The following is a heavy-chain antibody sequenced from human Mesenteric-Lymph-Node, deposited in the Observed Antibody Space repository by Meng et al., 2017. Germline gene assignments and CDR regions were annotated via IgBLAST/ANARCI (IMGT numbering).Heavy chain of an antibody. J-gene: IGHJ4*02. D-gene: IGHD5-18*01. CDR2: IIPILGIA. Sequence: QVQLGQSGVGVKKPGSSVKVSCKASGGTFSSYTISWVRQAPGQGLEWMGRIIPILGIANYAQKFQGRVTITADKSTSTAYMELSSLRSEDTAVYYCARDPDYSYGWGGFDYWGQGTLVTVSS. V-gene: IGHV1-69*08. CDR1: GGTFSSYT. CDR3: ARDPDYSYGWGGFDY.